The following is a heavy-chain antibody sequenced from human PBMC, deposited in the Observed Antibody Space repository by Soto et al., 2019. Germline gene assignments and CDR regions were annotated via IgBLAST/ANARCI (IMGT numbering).Heavy chain of an antibody. CDR2: ISAYNGNT. Sequence: QVQLVQSGAEVKKPGASVKVSCKASGYTFTSYGISWVRQAPGQGLEWMGWISAYNGNTKYAQNLQGRITMTTETSTSTAYMELKSLKSDDTAVDYWSREPNYFDYWGQGTLVTVSS. V-gene: IGHV1-18*01. CDR3: SREPNYFDY. J-gene: IGHJ4*02. CDR1: GYTFTSYG.